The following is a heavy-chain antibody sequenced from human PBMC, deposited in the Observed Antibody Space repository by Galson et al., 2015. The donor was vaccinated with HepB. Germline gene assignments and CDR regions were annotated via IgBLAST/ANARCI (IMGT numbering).Heavy chain of an antibody. CDR1: GLTFSSYA. J-gene: IGHJ5*02. D-gene: IGHD2-2*01. CDR3: ARSNGVVVVPATFDP. V-gene: IGHV3-30-3*01. CDR2: ISYDGSNK. Sequence: SLRLSCAASGLTFSSYALHWVRQAPGKGLEWVAVISYDGSNKYYADSVQGRFTISRDDSKNTLYLQMSSLRPEDTAVYYCARSNGVVVVPATFDPRGQGTLVTVSS.